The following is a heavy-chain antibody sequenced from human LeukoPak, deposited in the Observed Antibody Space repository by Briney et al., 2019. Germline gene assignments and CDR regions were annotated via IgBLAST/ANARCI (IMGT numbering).Heavy chain of an antibody. D-gene: IGHD6-19*01. V-gene: IGHV4-30-2*01. J-gene: IGHJ2*01. CDR1: GGSISSGGYY. CDR2: IYHSGST. CDR3: ARDGSGWYAGYFDL. Sequence: PSETLSLTCTVSGGSISSGGYYWSWIRQHPGRGLEWIGYIYHSGSTYYNPSLKSRVTISVDRSKNQFSLKLSSVTAADTAVYYCARDGSGWYAGYFDLWGRGTLVTVSS.